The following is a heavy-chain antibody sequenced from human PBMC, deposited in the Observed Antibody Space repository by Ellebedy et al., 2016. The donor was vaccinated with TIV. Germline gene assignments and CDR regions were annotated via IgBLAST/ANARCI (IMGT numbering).Heavy chain of an antibody. J-gene: IGHJ3*02. CDR3: ATDGSYGDYRSPAHAFEK. CDR2: INQDGGEQ. D-gene: IGHD4-17*01. Sequence: GGSLRLSCAASGFSFRSYWMTWVRQAPGKGLEWVANINQDGGEQHYVDSVRGRFTISRDNAKNSLYLNMNSLRADDTGVYYCATDGSYGDYRSPAHAFEKWGQGTMVIVSS. V-gene: IGHV3-7*01. CDR1: GFSFRSYW.